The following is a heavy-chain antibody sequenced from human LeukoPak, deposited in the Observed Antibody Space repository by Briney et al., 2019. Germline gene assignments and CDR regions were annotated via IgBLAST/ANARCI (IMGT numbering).Heavy chain of an antibody. V-gene: IGHV5-51*01. J-gene: IGHJ6*02. Sequence: GESLKISCKGSGYSFTNYWIGWVRQTPGKGLEWMGTINPDDSEIKYSPSLQGQVTISADKSISTAYLQWSSLKASDTAMYYCARLVMDSSCYYQYYYYYGMDVWGQGTTVTVSS. D-gene: IGHD3-22*01. CDR2: INPDDSEI. CDR1: GYSFTNYW. CDR3: ARLVMDSSCYYQYYYYYGMDV.